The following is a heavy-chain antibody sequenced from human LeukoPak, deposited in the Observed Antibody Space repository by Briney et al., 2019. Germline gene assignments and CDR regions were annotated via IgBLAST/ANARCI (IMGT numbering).Heavy chain of an antibody. V-gene: IGHV3-21*01. J-gene: IGHJ4*02. CDR1: GFTFSSYS. CDR3: ARGHPYYNSSGYYPGD. CDR2: ISSSSSYI. D-gene: IGHD3-22*01. Sequence: GGSLRLSCAASGFTFSSYSMNWVRQAPGKGLEWVSSISSSSSYIYYAGSVKGRFTISRDNAKNSLYLQMNSLRAEDTAVYYCARGHPYYNSSGYYPGDWGQGTLVTVSS.